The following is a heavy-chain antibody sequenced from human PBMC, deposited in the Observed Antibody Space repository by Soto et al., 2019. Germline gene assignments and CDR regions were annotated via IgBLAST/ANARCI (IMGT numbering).Heavy chain of an antibody. Sequence: VGSLRLSCAASGFIFNNYAINCVRHSPGKGLEWVSGISGRGGNTFYADSMKGRFTISRDNSKKTVYLQMSNLRVEDTAMYYCAKPSNSGDYEGSFESWGQGTLVNVSS. V-gene: IGHV3-23*01. J-gene: IGHJ4*02. D-gene: IGHD4-17*01. CDR2: ISGRGGNT. CDR1: GFIFNNYA. CDR3: AKPSNSGDYEGSFES.